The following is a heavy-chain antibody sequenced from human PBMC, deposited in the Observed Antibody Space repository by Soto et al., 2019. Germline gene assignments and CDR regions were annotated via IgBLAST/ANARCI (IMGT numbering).Heavy chain of an antibody. CDR2: IYHSGST. Sequence: SETLYLTSSVSGVSISSYYWTWIQPPTGKGLEGFGEIYHSGSTNYTPTLKSRVTISVDKSKNQFSLKLSSVTAADTAVYSCARGSVSRYFDWLSLEMEYMDVWSKGTTLTVSS. J-gene: IGHJ6*03. CDR1: GVSISSYY. D-gene: IGHD3-9*01. CDR3: ARGSVSRYFDWLSLEMEYMDV. V-gene: IGHV4-59*12.